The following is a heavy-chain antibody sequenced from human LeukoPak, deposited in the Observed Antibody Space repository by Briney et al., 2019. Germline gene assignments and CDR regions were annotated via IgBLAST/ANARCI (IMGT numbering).Heavy chain of an antibody. CDR1: GFTFSSYA. D-gene: IGHD6-13*01. J-gene: IGHJ4*02. CDR3: ARARGSSRIVDY. CDR2: ISYDGRNK. V-gene: IGHV3-30*01. Sequence: GGSLRLSCTASGFTFSSYAMHWARQAPGKGLEWVAVISYDGRNKYYADSVKGRFTISRDNSKNTLYLQMNSLRAEDTAVYYCARARGSSRIVDYWGQGTLVTVSS.